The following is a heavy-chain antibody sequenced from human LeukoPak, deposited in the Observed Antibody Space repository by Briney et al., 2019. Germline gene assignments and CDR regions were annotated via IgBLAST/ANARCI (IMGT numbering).Heavy chain of an antibody. CDR3: KWEPKY. D-gene: IGHD1-26*01. CDR1: GFTVNNKY. V-gene: IGHV3-66*01. CDR2: IYGGGST. J-gene: IGHJ4*02. Sequence: GGSLRLSCAASGFTVNNKYMSWVRQAPGKGLDWVSVIYGGGSTHHPDSVKGRFTISRHNSKNTLYLPMNSLRAEDTAVYYCKWEPKYWGQGTLVTVSS.